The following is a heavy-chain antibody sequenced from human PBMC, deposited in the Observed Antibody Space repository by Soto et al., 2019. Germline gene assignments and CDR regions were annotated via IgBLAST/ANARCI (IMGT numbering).Heavy chain of an antibody. D-gene: IGHD2-2*02. V-gene: IGHV3-13*01. CDR2: IGTAGDT. J-gene: IGHJ3*02. CDR3: ARAGTKSYKSWGGSGGFDI. CDR1: GFTFSSYD. Sequence: EVQLVESGGGLVQPGGSLRLSCAASGFTFSSYDMHWVRQATGKGLEWVSAIGTAGDTYYPGSVKGRFTISRENAKNSLYVQMNSLRAEDTAVYYCARAGTKSYKSWGGSGGFDIWGQGTMVTVSS.